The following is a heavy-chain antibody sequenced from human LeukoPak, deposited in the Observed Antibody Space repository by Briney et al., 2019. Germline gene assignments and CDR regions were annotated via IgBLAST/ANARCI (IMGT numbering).Heavy chain of an antibody. Sequence: ASVKVSCKASGYTFTSYYMHWVRQAPGQGLEWMGINNPSGGSTSYAQKFQGRVTMTRDMSTSTVYMELSSLRSEDTAVYYCARVIAGYCSSTSCYKEFDYWGQGTLVTVSS. CDR2: NNPSGGST. D-gene: IGHD2-2*02. J-gene: IGHJ4*02. CDR3: ARVIAGYCSSTSCYKEFDY. V-gene: IGHV1-46*01. CDR1: GYTFTSYY.